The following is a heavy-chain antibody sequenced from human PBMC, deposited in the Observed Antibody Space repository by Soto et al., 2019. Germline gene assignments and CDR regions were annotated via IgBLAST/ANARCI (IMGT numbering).Heavy chain of an antibody. CDR2: ISSSSSYI. J-gene: IGHJ4*02. CDR1: GFTFSSYS. Sequence: PGGSLRLSCAASGFTFSSYSMNWVRQAPGKGLEWVSSISSSSSYIYYADSVKGRFTISRDNAKNSLYLQMNSLRAEDTAVYYCARDSVGAKLFDYWGQGTLVTVSS. V-gene: IGHV3-21*01. D-gene: IGHD1-26*01. CDR3: ARDSVGAKLFDY.